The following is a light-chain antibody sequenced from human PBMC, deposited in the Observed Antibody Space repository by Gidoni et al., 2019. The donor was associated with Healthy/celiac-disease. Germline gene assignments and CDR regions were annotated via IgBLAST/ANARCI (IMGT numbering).Light chain of an antibody. CDR2: DAS. CDR3: QQRSNWPPSWT. J-gene: IGKJ1*01. CDR1: QSVSSY. V-gene: IGKV3-11*01. Sequence: IVLTQSPATLSLSPEERATLSCRASQSVSSYLAWYQQKHGQAPRLLIYDASNRATGIPARFSGSGSGTDFTLTISSLEPEDFAVYYCQQRSNWPPSWTFGQGTKVEIK.